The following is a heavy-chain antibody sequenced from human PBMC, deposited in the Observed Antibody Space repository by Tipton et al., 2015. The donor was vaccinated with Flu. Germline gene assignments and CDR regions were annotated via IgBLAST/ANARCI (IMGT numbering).Heavy chain of an antibody. V-gene: IGHV4-38-2*02. CDR1: GYSIGSGYY. Sequence: TLSLTCAVFGYSIGSGYYWGWIRQSPGKGLEWIGSFSHTGTTNYNPSLKGRVTISVDTSKNRFSLRLTSVTAADTAVYYCARDRWEYARGFDPWGQGTSVTVSP. J-gene: IGHJ5*02. CDR2: FSHTGTT. CDR3: ARDRWEYARGFDP. D-gene: IGHD2-2*01.